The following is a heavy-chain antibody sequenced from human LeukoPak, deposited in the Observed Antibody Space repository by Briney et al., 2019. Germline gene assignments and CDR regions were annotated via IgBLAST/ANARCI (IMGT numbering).Heavy chain of an antibody. J-gene: IGHJ4*02. CDR1: GGSISSYY. V-gene: IGHV4-59*01. Sequence: PSEALSVTCIVSGGSISSYYWCWIRQPPGKGREWVGYIYYSGSTNYTPSLKGRVTISVDTTPNQLSLMLSSVSAADTAVYYCVSIKYDILTVYPGFFDYWGQGTLVTVSS. CDR3: VSIKYDILTVYPGFFDY. D-gene: IGHD3-9*01. CDR2: IYYSGST.